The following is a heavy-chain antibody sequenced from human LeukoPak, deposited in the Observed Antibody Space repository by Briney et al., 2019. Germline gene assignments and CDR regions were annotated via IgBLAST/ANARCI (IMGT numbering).Heavy chain of an antibody. CDR3: ARGQLWLPFDY. CDR2: ISSSGSTI. V-gene: IGHV3-48*03. J-gene: IGHJ4*02. Sequence: PGGSLRLSCAASGFTFSSYEMNWVRQAPGKGLEWVSYISSSGSTIYYADSVKGRFTISRDNAKNSLYLQMNSLRAEDTALYYCARGQLWLPFDYWGQGTLVTVSS. CDR1: GFTFSSYE. D-gene: IGHD5-18*01.